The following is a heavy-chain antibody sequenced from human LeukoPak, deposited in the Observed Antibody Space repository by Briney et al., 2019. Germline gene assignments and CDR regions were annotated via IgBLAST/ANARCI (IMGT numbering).Heavy chain of an antibody. Sequence: GGSLRLSCAASGFTFNSYEMNWVRQAPGKGLEWVSYIGRSGTTTYSADSVKGRFTISRDNAKNSLYLQMNSLRADDTAVYYCAREGVLRHNTFDIWGQGTMVTVSS. D-gene: IGHD4-17*01. CDR3: AREGVLRHNTFDI. CDR2: IGRSGTTT. V-gene: IGHV3-48*03. CDR1: GFTFNSYE. J-gene: IGHJ3*02.